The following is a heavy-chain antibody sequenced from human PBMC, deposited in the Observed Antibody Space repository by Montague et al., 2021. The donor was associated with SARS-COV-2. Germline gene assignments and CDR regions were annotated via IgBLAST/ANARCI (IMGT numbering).Heavy chain of an antibody. D-gene: IGHD3-10*01. CDR1: GGSISSHF. Sequence: SETLSLTCTVSGGSISSHFWSFIRQPPVKGLEWNGYIKFNGGTNDDHTXNSRLIMSVDTSKKQSSLQLLSMTPADTAVYFCARATSVRGAVSWFDPWGQGILVTVSS. V-gene: IGHV4-59*11. CDR2: IKFNGGT. CDR3: ARATSVRGAVSWFDP. J-gene: IGHJ5*02.